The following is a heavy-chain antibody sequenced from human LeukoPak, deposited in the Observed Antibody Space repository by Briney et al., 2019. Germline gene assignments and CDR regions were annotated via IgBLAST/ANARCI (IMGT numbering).Heavy chain of an antibody. D-gene: IGHD3-9*01. Sequence: GGSLRLSCAASGFTFSSYWMHWVRPAPGKGLVWVSRINSDGSSTSYADSVKGRFTISRDNAKNTLYLQMNSLRAEDTAVYYCARILTGYYEGGFDYWGQGTLVTASS. CDR2: INSDGSST. V-gene: IGHV3-74*01. CDR3: ARILTGYYEGGFDY. J-gene: IGHJ4*02. CDR1: GFTFSSYW.